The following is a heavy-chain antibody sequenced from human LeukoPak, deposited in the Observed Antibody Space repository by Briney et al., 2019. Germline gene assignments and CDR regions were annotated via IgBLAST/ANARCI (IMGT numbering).Heavy chain of an antibody. CDR1: GFTFSNYA. CDR3: ARGPPISETTAGVDY. CDR2: INHSGST. Sequence: GSLRLSCAASGFTFSNYAMSWVRQPPGKGLEWIGEINHSGSTNYNPSIKSRVTISVDTSKNQFSLKLSSVTAADTAVYYCARGPPISETTAGVDYWGQGTLVTVSS. V-gene: IGHV4-34*01. D-gene: IGHD1-14*01. J-gene: IGHJ4*02.